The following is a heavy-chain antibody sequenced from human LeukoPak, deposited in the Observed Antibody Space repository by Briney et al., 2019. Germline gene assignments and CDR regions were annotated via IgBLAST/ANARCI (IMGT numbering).Heavy chain of an antibody. Sequence: PGRSLRLSCAASGFTFSSYGMHWVRQAPGKGLEWVAVISYDGSNKYYADSVKGRFTISRDNSKNTLYLQMNSLRAEDTAVYYCARDLLEWYFDYWGQGTLVTVSS. CDR2: ISYDGSNK. CDR1: GFTFSSYG. CDR3: ARDLLEWYFDY. V-gene: IGHV3-30*03. J-gene: IGHJ4*02. D-gene: IGHD3-3*01.